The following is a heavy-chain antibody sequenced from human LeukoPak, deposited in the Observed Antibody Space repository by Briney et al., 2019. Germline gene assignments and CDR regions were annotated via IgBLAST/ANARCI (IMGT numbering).Heavy chain of an antibody. J-gene: IGHJ4*02. D-gene: IGHD6-6*01. CDR2: ISWNSGSI. Sequence: PGGSLRLSCAGSGFIFNNYAMHWVRQPPGKGLEWVSGISWNSGSIDYADSVKGRFTISRDNAKNSLYLQMNSLRVEDTAVYYCAKWKYSNSGIDDYWGQGTLVTVSS. V-gene: IGHV3-9*01. CDR3: AKWKYSNSGIDDY. CDR1: GFIFNNYA.